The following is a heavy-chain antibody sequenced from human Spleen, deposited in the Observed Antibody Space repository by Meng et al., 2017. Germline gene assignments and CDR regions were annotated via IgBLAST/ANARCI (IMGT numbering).Heavy chain of an antibody. J-gene: IGHJ6*02. V-gene: IGHV1-8*01. D-gene: IGHD2-2*01. CDR2: MNPNSGNT. CDR3: ASRERHCSSTSCYDWYYYYGMDV. CDR1: GGTSSRRA. Sequence: ASVKVSCKASGGTSSRRAFSWVRQAPGQGLEWMGWMNPNSGNTGYAQKFQGRVTMTRNTSISTAYMELGSLRSEDTAVYYCASRERHCSSTSCYDWYYYYGMDVWGQGTTVTVSS.